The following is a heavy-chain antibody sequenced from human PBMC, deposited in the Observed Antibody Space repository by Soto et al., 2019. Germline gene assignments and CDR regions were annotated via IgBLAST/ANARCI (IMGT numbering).Heavy chain of an antibody. D-gene: IGHD6-19*01. CDR1: GYNFASSW. Sequence: TGESLKISCKGSGYNFASSWIGWVRQMPGKGLEWMGIIYVGDSDTRYSPSFQGQVTISADKSISTAYLQWSSLKASDTAMYYCAREGSAIAVPNTEGAFDIWGPGTMVTVSS. V-gene: IGHV5-51*01. CDR2: IYVGDSDT. CDR3: AREGSAIAVPNTEGAFDI. J-gene: IGHJ3*02.